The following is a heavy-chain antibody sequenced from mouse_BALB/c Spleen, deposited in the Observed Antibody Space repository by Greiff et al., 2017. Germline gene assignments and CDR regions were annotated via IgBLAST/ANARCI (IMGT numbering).Heavy chain of an antibody. CDR1: GFTFSSFG. V-gene: IGHV5-17*02. D-gene: IGHD1-1*01. J-gene: IGHJ2*01. CDR2: ISSGSSTI. CDR3: ASSRYYGSSFYFDY. Sequence: EVKVVESGGGLVQPGGSRKLSCAASGFTFSSFGMHWVRQAPEKGLEWVAYISSGSSTIYYADTVKGRFTISRDNPKNTLFLQMTSLRSEDTAMYDCASSRYYGSSFYFDYWGQGTTLTVSS.